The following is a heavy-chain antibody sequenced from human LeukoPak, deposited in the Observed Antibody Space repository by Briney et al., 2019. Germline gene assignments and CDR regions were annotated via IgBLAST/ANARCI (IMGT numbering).Heavy chain of an antibody. V-gene: IGHV4-4*07. J-gene: IGHJ4*02. D-gene: IGHD3-22*01. Sequence: SETLSLTCSVSGGSISNYYWNWLRQPAGKGLEWIGRIYASGSTNYNPSLKSRVTISMDKSKNHFSLNLKSVTAADTAFYYCARAVYGDDGHYPFDYWGQGIQVTVSS. CDR2: IYASGST. CDR1: GGSISNYY. CDR3: ARAVYGDDGHYPFDY.